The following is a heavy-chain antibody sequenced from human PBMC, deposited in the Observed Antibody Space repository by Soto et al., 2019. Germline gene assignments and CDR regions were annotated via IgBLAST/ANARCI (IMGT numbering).Heavy chain of an antibody. J-gene: IGHJ4*02. V-gene: IGHV3-23*01. Sequence: PGGSLRLSCAASRFSFSNYAMSWVRQAPGKGLEWVAATSRSGDTTYYADSVKGRFTISRDNSRNTLSLQMNGLRVEDTALYYCAKDWEHGDHPRCLGYWGEGTLVTVSS. CDR3: AKDWEHGDHPRCLGY. D-gene: IGHD1-26*01. CDR1: RFSFSNYA. CDR2: TSRSGDTT.